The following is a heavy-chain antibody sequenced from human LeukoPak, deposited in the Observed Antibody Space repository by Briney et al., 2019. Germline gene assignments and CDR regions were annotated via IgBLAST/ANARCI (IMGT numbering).Heavy chain of an antibody. J-gene: IGHJ4*02. CDR3: ARDGYDYVWGSYRYKGFDY. Sequence: ASVKVSCKASGYTFTGYYMHWVRQAPGQGLEWMGWISAYNGNTNYAQKLQGRVTMTTDTSTSTAYMELRSLRSDDTAVYYCARDGYDYVWGSYRYKGFDYWGQGTLVTVSS. V-gene: IGHV1-18*01. D-gene: IGHD3-16*02. CDR1: GYTFTGYY. CDR2: ISAYNGNT.